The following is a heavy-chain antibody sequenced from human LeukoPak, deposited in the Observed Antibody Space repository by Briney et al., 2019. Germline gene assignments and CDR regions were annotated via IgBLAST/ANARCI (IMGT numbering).Heavy chain of an antibody. V-gene: IGHV3-23*01. CDR2: ISGSGGGT. CDR3: ARDYYDLRAFDI. Sequence: GGSLRLSCAASGFTFSTYAMNWVRQAPGKGLEWVSAISGSGGGTYYADSVKGRFTISRDNSKSTLYLQMNSLRAEDTAVYYCARDYYDLRAFDIWGQGTMVTVSS. D-gene: IGHD3-22*01. J-gene: IGHJ3*02. CDR1: GFTFSTYA.